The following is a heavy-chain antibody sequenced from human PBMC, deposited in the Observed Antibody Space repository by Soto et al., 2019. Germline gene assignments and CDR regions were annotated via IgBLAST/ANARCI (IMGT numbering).Heavy chain of an antibody. Sequence: PGASLKISCKGSGYSFTSYWIGWVRQMPGKGLEWMGIIYPGDSDTRYSPSFQGQVTISADKSISTAYLQWSSLKASDTAMYYCARGRRYCSSTSCYYYYYYMDVWGKGTTVTV. J-gene: IGHJ6*03. CDR1: GYSFTSYW. V-gene: IGHV5-51*01. CDR2: IYPGDSDT. CDR3: ARGRRYCSSTSCYYYYYYMDV. D-gene: IGHD2-2*01.